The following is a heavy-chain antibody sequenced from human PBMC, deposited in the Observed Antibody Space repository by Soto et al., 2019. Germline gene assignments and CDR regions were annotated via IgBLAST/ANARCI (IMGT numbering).Heavy chain of an antibody. CDR1: GGSINNYY. CDR2: IYYRGDT. V-gene: IGHV4-59*01. CDR3: ARVSRVSRYYFEY. J-gene: IGHJ4*02. Sequence: QVQLQESGPGLVKPSETLSLSCSVSGGSINNYYWTWIRQPPGKGLEWIGYIYYRGDTNYNPSLKSRVTISVDTSKNQFSLKLRSVTAADTAVYYCARVSRVSRYYFEYWGQGILVTVSS.